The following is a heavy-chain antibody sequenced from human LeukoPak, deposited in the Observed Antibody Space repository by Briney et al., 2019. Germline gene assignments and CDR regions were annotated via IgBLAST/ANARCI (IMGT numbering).Heavy chain of an antibody. CDR3: ARFHQYTSGDY. CDR1: GFTFSSYH. Sequence: GGSLRLSCAASGFTFSSYHMNWVRQAPGKGLEWVSSISQSSSNIYYADSIKGRFTISRDNAKNSLYLQLNSLRAEDTAVYYCARFHQYTSGDYWGQGTLVTVSS. CDR2: ISQSSSNI. V-gene: IGHV3-21*01. J-gene: IGHJ4*02. D-gene: IGHD6-19*01.